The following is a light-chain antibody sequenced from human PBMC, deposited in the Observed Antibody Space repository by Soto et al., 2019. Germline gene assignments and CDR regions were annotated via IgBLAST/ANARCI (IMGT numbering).Light chain of an antibody. J-gene: IGLJ2*01. CDR1: SSNIGAGYD. CDR3: QSYDTSLSVSV. Sequence: QAVVTQPPSVSGAPGQRVTISCTGTSSNIGAGYDVHWYQQLPGKAPKLLIYNNNNRPSGFPARFSASKSGTSASLAITGLQAEDEADYYCQSYDTSLSVSVFGGGTQLTVL. CDR2: NNN. V-gene: IGLV1-40*01.